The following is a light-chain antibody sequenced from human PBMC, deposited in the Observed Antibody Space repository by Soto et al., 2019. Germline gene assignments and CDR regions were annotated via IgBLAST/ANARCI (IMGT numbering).Light chain of an antibody. Sequence: DIQMTQSPSSLSASVGDRVTITCRASQGIGNDLGWYQQKPGNAPKRLIYAASSLQSGVPSRFSCSESGTEFTLTISSLQPEDFATYYCQQYNSYPLTFGGGTKVEV. CDR3: QQYNSYPLT. J-gene: IGKJ4*01. CDR1: QGIGND. V-gene: IGKV1-17*01. CDR2: AAS.